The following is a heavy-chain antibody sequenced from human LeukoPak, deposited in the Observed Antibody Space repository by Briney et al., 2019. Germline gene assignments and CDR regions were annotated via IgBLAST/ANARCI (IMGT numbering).Heavy chain of an antibody. Sequence: PGGSLRLSCAASGFTLSSYAMSWVRQAPGKGLEWVSAINGSGGSTYYADSVKGRFTIPRDNSKNTLYLQMNSLRAEDTAVYYCAKVHLGYDILTGYYFGRDWIFDYWGQGTLVTVSS. D-gene: IGHD3-9*01. V-gene: IGHV3-23*01. CDR2: INGSGGST. J-gene: IGHJ4*02. CDR1: GFTLSSYA. CDR3: AKVHLGYDILTGYYFGRDWIFDY.